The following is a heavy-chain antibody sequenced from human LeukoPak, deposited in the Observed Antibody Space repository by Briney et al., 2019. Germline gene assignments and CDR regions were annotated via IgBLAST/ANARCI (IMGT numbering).Heavy chain of an antibody. CDR1: GFTFSSYG. Sequence: PGGSLRLSCAASGFTFSSYGMHWVRQAPGKGLEWVAVISYDGSNKYYADSVKGRFTISRDNSKNTLYLQMNSLRAEDTAVYYCAKELYPPSSYYYGSSLDYWGQGTLVTVSS. CDR3: AKELYPPSSYYYGSSLDY. CDR2: ISYDGSNK. J-gene: IGHJ4*02. D-gene: IGHD3-22*01. V-gene: IGHV3-30*18.